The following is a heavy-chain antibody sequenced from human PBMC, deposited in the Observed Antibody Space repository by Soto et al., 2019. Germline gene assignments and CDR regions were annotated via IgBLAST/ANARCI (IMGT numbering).Heavy chain of an antibody. D-gene: IGHD1-26*01. V-gene: IGHV4-34*01. CDR2: INHSGST. Sequence: PSETLSLTCAVYGGSFSGYYWSWIRQPPGKGLEWIGEINHSGSTNYNPSLKSRVTISVDTSKNQFSLKLSSVTAADTAVYYCARFMVGATTRTGTLDYRAQGTPVTVSS. CDR3: ARFMVGATTRTGTLDY. J-gene: IGHJ4*02. CDR1: GGSFSGYY.